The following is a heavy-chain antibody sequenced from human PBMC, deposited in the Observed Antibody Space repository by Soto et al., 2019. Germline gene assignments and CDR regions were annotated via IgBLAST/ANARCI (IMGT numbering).Heavy chain of an antibody. CDR1: GFTFTSSA. D-gene: IGHD3-22*01. CDR3: AAFGPYDSSGYYSGNAAFDI. J-gene: IGHJ3*02. V-gene: IGHV1-58*02. CDR2: IVVGSGNT. Sequence: ASVKVSCKASGFTFTSSAMQWVRQARGQRLEWIGWIVVGSGNTNYAQKFQERVTITRDMSTSTAYMELSSLRSEDTAVYYCAAFGPYDSSGYYSGNAAFDIWGQGTMVTVSS.